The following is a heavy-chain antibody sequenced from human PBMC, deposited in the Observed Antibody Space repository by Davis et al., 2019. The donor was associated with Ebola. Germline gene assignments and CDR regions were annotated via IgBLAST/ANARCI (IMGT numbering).Heavy chain of an antibody. CDR2: IWYDGSRK. Sequence: GGSLRLSCAASGFNFRSYGMHWVRQAPDKGLEWVAVIWYDGSRKYYGDSVKGRFTISRDNAKNTLYLQMNSLRAEDTAVYYCARERAAAYFDYWGQGTLVTVSS. CDR1: GFNFRSYG. J-gene: IGHJ4*02. D-gene: IGHD6-13*01. CDR3: ARERAAAYFDY. V-gene: IGHV3-33*01.